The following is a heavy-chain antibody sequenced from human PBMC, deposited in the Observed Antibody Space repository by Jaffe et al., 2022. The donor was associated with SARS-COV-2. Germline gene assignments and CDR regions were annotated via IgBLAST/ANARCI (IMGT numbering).Heavy chain of an antibody. CDR1: GGSISSYY. V-gene: IGHV4-59*01. CDR2: IYYSGST. CDR3: ARVRRDGYNPFDY. J-gene: IGHJ4*02. D-gene: IGHD5-12*01. Sequence: QVQLQESGPGLVKPSETLSLTCTVSGGSISSYYWSWIRQPPGKGLEWIGYIYYSGSTNYNPSLKSRVTISVDTSKNQFSLKLSSVTAADTAVYYCARVRRDGYNPFDYWGQGTLVTVSS.